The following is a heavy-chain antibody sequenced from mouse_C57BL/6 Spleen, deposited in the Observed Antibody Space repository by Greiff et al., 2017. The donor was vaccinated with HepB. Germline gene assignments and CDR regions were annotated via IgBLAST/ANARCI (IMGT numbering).Heavy chain of an antibody. D-gene: IGHD3-2*02. V-gene: IGHV1-82*01. CDR3: ARGAQATPNAMDY. CDR2: IYPGDGDT. J-gene: IGHJ4*01. CDR1: GYAFSSSW. Sequence: VQLVESGPELVKPGASVKISCKASGYAFSSSWMNWVKQRPGKGLEWIGRIYPGDGDTNYNGKFKGKATLTADKSSSTAYMQLSSLTSEDSAVYFCARGAQATPNAMDYWGQGTSVTVSS.